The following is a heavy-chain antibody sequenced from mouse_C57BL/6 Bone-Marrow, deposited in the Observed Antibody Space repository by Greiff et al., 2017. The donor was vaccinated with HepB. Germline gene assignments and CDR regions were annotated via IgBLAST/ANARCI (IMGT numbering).Heavy chain of an antibody. CDR1: GYTFTSYW. CDR3: ASRGRYDDLDY. CDR2: IDPTDSYT. Sequence: QVQLQQPGAELVRPGTSVKLSCKASGYTFTSYWIHWVKQRPGQGLEWIGVIDPTDSYTNYNQKFKGKATFTVDTSSSTAYMQLSSLTSEDSAVYYCASRGRYDDLDYWGQGTTLTVSS. V-gene: IGHV1-59*01. D-gene: IGHD2-3*01. J-gene: IGHJ2*01.